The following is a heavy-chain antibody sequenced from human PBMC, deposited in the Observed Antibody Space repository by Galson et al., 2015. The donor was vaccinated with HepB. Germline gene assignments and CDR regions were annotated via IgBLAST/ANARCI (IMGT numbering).Heavy chain of an antibody. J-gene: IGHJ3*02. CDR3: ARRYVPDTFSHAFDI. CDR1: GDSIGIYY. V-gene: IGHV4-59*08. D-gene: IGHD3-3*02. Sequence: ETLSLTCTVSGDSIGIYYWNWIRQSPGKGLEWIGDIYYSGTTDYSPSLKSRVSMSVDTSKNQFSLNLNSVTAADTAVYYCARRYVPDTFSHAFDIWSQGTMVTVSS. CDR2: IYYSGTT.